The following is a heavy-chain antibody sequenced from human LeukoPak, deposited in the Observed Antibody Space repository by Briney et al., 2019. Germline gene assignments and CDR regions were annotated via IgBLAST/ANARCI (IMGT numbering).Heavy chain of an antibody. CDR3: ARSSGQGHYYYYMDV. Sequence: SETLSLTCAVYGGFFSGYYWSWIRQPPGKGLEWIGEINHSGSTNYNPSLKSRVTISVDTSKNQFSLKLSSVTAADTAVYYCARSSGQGHYYYYMDVWGKGTTVTVSS. CDR2: INHSGST. CDR1: GGFFSGYY. J-gene: IGHJ6*03. V-gene: IGHV4-34*01. D-gene: IGHD3-22*01.